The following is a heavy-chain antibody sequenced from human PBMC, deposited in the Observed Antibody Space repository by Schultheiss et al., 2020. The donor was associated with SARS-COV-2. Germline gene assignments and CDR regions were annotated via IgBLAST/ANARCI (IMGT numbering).Heavy chain of an antibody. V-gene: IGHV4-61*10. J-gene: IGHJ6*02. CDR1: GGSISSGSYY. D-gene: IGHD3-3*01. Sequence: SETLSLTCTVSGGSISSGSYYWSWIRQPAGKGLEWIGYVYYSGSTNYKYSLKSRVTISVDTSKNQFSLKLSSVTAADTAVYYCAKDTYNFDYRSGYLDGYYYYGMDVWGPGTTVTVSS. CDR3: AKDTYNFDYRSGYLDGYYYYGMDV. CDR2: VYYSGST.